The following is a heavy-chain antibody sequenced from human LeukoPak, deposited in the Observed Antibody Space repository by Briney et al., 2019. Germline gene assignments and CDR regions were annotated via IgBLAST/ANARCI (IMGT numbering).Heavy chain of an antibody. CDR1: GYTFTSYG. D-gene: IGHD4-23*01. CDR3: ARAESLYGGNLAAAFDI. V-gene: IGHV1-18*01. Sequence: ASVKVSCKASGYTFTSYGISSVRQALGQGLEWMGWINAYNGNTNYEQKFQGRVTMTTDTSTSTAYMELRSLRSDDTALYYCARAESLYGGNLAAAFDIWGQGTMVTVSS. J-gene: IGHJ3*02. CDR2: INAYNGNT.